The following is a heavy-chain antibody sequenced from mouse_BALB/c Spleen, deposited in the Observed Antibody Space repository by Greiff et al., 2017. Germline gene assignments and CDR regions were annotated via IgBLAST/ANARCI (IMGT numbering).Heavy chain of an antibody. CDR3: ARSDGPYYFDY. D-gene: IGHD2-3*01. J-gene: IGHJ2*01. Sequence: EVQLQQSGAELVKPGASVKLSCTASGFNIKDTYMHWVKQRPEQGLEWIGRIDPANGNTKYDPKFQGKTTITADTSSNTAYLQLSSLTSEDTAVYYCARSDGPYYFDYWGQGTTLTVSS. CDR1: GFNIKDTY. V-gene: IGHV14-3*02. CDR2: IDPANGNT.